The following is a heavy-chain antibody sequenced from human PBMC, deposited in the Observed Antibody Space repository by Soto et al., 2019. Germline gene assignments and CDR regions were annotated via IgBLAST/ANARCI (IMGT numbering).Heavy chain of an antibody. CDR3: ARDRSSRWDQGYGMAV. CDR2: IYYSGST. CDR1: GGSISIYY. Sequence: PSETLSLTCTVAGGSISIYYLSWVRPPPGKGLGWIGYIYYSGSTSYNPSLKSRVTISVDTSKNQFSLKLRSVTAADTAVYYWARDRSSRWDQGYGMAVWGQGTTVTVS. D-gene: IGHD1-26*01. V-gene: IGHV4-59*01. J-gene: IGHJ6*02.